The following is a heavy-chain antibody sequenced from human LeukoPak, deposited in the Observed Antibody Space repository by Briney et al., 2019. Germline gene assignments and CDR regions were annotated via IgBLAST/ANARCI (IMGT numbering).Heavy chain of an antibody. Sequence: RGESLKISCVASGYNFTFYWIGWVRQMPGKGLEWMGIIYPGDSDTRYSPSFQGLVTISADKSINTAYLQWSRLKASDTAIYYCARRERYSGYDAYYGVDVWGQGTTVIVSS. CDR1: GYNFTFYW. D-gene: IGHD5-12*01. J-gene: IGHJ6*02. CDR3: ARRERYSGYDAYYGVDV. CDR2: IYPGDSDT. V-gene: IGHV5-51*01.